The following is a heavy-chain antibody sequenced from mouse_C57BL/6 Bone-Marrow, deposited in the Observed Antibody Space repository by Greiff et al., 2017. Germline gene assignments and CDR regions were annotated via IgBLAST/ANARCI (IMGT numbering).Heavy chain of an antibody. Sequence: VQLQQSGAELVKPGASVKLSCTASGFNIKDYYMHWVKQRTEQGLAWIGRIDPEDGETKYAPKFQGKATITADKSSNTAYLQRRSLPSEDTAVYYCARHYYDYGDWFDYWGQGTTLTVSS. CDR1: GFNIKDYY. V-gene: IGHV14-2*01. J-gene: IGHJ2*01. D-gene: IGHD2-4*01. CDR2: IDPEDGET. CDR3: ARHYYDYGDWFDY.